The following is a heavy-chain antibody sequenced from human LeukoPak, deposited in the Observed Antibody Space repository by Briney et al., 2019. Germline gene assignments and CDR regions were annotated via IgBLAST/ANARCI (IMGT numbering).Heavy chain of an antibody. D-gene: IGHD2-21*02. CDR3: ARLGVGGGDCPRCAFDI. CDR1: GYSFTSYW. Sequence: GESLKISCKGSGYSFTSYWIGWVRQMPGKGLEWMGIIYPGDSDARYSPSFQGQVTISADKSISTAYLQWSSLKASDTAMYYCARLGVGGGDCPRCAFDIWGQGTMVTLSS. CDR2: IYPGDSDA. J-gene: IGHJ3*02. V-gene: IGHV5-51*01.